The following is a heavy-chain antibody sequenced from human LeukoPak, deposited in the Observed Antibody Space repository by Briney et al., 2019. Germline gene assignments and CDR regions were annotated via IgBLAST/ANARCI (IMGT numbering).Heavy chain of an antibody. J-gene: IGHJ4*02. V-gene: IGHV3-13*01. Sequence: GGSLRLSCAASGFTFSSYDMHWVRQATGKGLEWVSAIGTAGDTYYPGSVKGRFTISRENAKNSLYLQMNSLRAGDTAVYYCARAAAGTVNFDYWGQGTLVTVSS. CDR3: ARAAAGTVNFDY. CDR1: GFTFSSYD. CDR2: IGTAGDT. D-gene: IGHD6-13*01.